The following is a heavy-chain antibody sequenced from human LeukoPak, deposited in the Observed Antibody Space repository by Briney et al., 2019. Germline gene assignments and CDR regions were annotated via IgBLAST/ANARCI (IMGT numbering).Heavy chain of an antibody. D-gene: IGHD2-2*02. CDR2: ISGSGGST. Sequence: GGSLRLSCATSGFTFSSYGMSWVRQAPGKGLEWVSGISGSGGSTYYADSVKGRFTISRDNSKNTLYLQMNSLRAEDTAVYYCAKEIVPAAIVLDYWGQGTLVTVSS. V-gene: IGHV3-23*01. CDR1: GFTFSSYG. CDR3: AKEIVPAAIVLDY. J-gene: IGHJ4*02.